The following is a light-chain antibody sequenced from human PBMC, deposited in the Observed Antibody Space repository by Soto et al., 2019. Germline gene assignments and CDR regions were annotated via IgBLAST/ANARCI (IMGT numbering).Light chain of an antibody. V-gene: IGKV3-20*01. CDR1: QSVNSYS. CDR3: QQYGTEYI. J-gene: IGKJ2*01. CDR2: DAS. Sequence: EIVLTQSPGTLSLSPGERATLSCRASQSVNSYSLAWYQQKPCQAPRLLIYDASSRATGITDRFSGSGSGTDFTLTISRLEPEDFAVYHCQQYGTEYIFDQRTKLEIK.